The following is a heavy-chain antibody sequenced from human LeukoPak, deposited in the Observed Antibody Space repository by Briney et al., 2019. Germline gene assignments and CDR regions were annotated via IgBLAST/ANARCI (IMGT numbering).Heavy chain of an antibody. CDR1: GFTFSKPW. J-gene: IGHJ5*02. Sequence: PGGSLRLSCAASGFTFSKPWMGWVRQAPGKGLEWVSAISNDGGGTNYADFVKGRFTISRDNSKNTLFLQMNSLRAEDTALYYCAKGSSGYFVDLWGQGTLVTVSS. D-gene: IGHD3-22*01. CDR3: AKGSSGYFVDL. V-gene: IGHV3-23*01. CDR2: ISNDGGGT.